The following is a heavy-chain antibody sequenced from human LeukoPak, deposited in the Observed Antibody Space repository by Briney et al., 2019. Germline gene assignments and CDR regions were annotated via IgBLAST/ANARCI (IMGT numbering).Heavy chain of an antibody. J-gene: IGHJ5*02. CDR1: GYTLTELS. V-gene: IGHV1-24*01. D-gene: IGHD6-13*01. CDR3: ATALAAARSSWFDP. CDR2: FDPEDGET. Sequence: ASVKVSCKVSGYTLTELSMHWVRQAPGKGLEWVGGFDPEDGETIYAQKFQGRVTMTEDTSTDTAYMELSSLRSEDTAVYYCATALAAARSSWFDPWGQGTLVTVSS.